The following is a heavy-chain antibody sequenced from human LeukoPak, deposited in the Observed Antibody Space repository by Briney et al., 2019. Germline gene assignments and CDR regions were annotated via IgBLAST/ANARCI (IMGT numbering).Heavy chain of an antibody. J-gene: IGHJ5*02. CDR3: ARVHFIEYSNWFDP. V-gene: IGHV4-59*01. D-gene: IGHD2-15*01. Sequence: SETLSLTCTVSGGSISSYYWSWIRQPPGKGLEWMGDIYYSGSTNYNPSLKSRVTISVEMYKNKFSLKLSSVTAADTAVYYCARVHFIEYSNWFDPWGQGTLVTVSS. CDR1: GGSISSYY. CDR2: IYYSGST.